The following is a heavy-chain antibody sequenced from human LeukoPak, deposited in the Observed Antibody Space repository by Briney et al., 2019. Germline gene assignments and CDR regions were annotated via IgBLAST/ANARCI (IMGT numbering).Heavy chain of an antibody. J-gene: IGHJ4*02. CDR1: GFTVSSNY. CDR2: IYSGGST. CDR3: GKDSGYRSSLV. Sequence: PGGSLRLSCAASGFTVSSNYMSWVRQAPGKGLEWVSVIYSGGSTYYADSVKGRVTISRDNSKNTLYLQINSLTAEDTAGYYCGKDSGYRSSLVWGQGTLVTVSP. D-gene: IGHD6-13*01. V-gene: IGHV3-53*01.